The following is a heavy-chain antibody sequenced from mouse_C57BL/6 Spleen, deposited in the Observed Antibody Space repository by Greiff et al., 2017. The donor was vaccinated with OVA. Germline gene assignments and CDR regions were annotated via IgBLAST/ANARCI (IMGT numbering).Heavy chain of an antibody. V-gene: IGHV7-3*01. J-gene: IGHJ1*03. Sequence: EVKLLESGGGLVQPGGSLSLSCAASGFTFTDYYMSWVRQPPGKALEWLGFIRNKANGYTTEYSASVKGRFTISRDNSKSILYLHMYALIAEYSSTYYCARYYYGSSYWYFDVWGTGTTVTVSS. CDR1: GFTFTDYY. D-gene: IGHD1-1*01. CDR2: IRNKANGYTT. CDR3: ARYYYGSSYWYFDV.